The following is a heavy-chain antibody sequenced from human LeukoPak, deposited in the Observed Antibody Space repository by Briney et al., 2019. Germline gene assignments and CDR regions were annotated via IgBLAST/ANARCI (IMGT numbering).Heavy chain of an antibody. CDR1: GFTFSGSA. CDR3: TGEKEAYNFGLAYYYYYMDV. D-gene: IGHD1-1*01. J-gene: IGHJ6*03. V-gene: IGHV3-73*01. Sequence: GGSLRLSCAASGFTFSGSAMHWVRQASGKGLERVGRIRSKANSYATAYAASVKGRFTISRDDSKNTAFLQMNNLQTEDTAVYYCTGEKEAYNFGLAYYYYYMDVWGKGTTVTVSS. CDR2: IRSKANSYAT.